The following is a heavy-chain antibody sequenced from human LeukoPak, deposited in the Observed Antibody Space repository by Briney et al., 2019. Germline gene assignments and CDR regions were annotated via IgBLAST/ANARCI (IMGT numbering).Heavy chain of an antibody. Sequence: SGTLSLTCAVSGGSISSSNWWSWVRQPPGKGLEWIGEIYHSGSTNYNPSLKSRVTISVDKSKNQFSLKLSSVTAADTAVYYCARGESYYDSSGYYAFDYRGQGTLVTVSS. D-gene: IGHD3-22*01. CDR3: ARGESYYDSSGYYAFDY. V-gene: IGHV4-4*02. CDR1: GGSISSSNW. J-gene: IGHJ4*02. CDR2: IYHSGST.